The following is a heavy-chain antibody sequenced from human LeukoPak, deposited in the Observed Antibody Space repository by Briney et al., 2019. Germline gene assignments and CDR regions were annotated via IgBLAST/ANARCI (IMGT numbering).Heavy chain of an antibody. CDR3: ARVVMTTVTTYYFDY. CDR2: IYHSGST. V-gene: IGHV4-38-2*02. CDR1: GYSISSGYY. J-gene: IGHJ4*02. D-gene: IGHD4-11*01. Sequence: SETLSLTCTVSGYSISSGYYWGWIRQPPGKGLEWIGSIYHSGSTYYNPSLKSRATISVDTSKNQFSLKLSSVTAADTAVYYCARVVMTTVTTYYFDYWGQGTLVTVSS.